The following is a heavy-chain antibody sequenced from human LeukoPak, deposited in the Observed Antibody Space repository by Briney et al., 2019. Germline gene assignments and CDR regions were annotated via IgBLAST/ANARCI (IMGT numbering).Heavy chain of an antibody. V-gene: IGHV4-30-4*07. J-gene: IGHJ3*02. CDR1: SGSITSGGKS. CDR3: AKSNGYGLADI. CDR2: IFDNENA. D-gene: IGHD6-13*01. Sequence: PSETLSLTCTVSSGSITSGGKSWSWIWQPPGKGLEWLGNIFDNENAVYNPSLRSRLTISLDTSRNQFSLKLNSATAADTAVYYCAKSNGYGLADIWGQGTMVTVSS.